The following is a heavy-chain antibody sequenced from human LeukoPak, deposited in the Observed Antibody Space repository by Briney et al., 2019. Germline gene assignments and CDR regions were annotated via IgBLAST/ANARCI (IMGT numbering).Heavy chain of an antibody. D-gene: IGHD3-22*01. Sequence: GGSLRLSCAASGFTFSNYWMHWVRQAPGKGLVWVSRINYDGTYTRDADSVKGRFTISRDNAKNTPYLQMNSLKTEDTAVYYCTTGKTYDSSAYYTRFWGQGTLVTVSS. V-gene: IGHV3-74*01. CDR1: GFTFSNYW. CDR3: TTGKTYDSSAYYTRF. J-gene: IGHJ4*02. CDR2: INYDGTYT.